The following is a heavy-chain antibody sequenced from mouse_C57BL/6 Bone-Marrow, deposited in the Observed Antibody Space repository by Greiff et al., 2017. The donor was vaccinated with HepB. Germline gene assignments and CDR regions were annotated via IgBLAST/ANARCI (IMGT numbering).Heavy chain of an antibody. Sequence: EVKLEESGGGLVQPGGSLKLSCAASGFTFSDYYMYWVRQTPEKRLEWVAYISNGGGSTYYPDTVKGRFTISRDNAKNTLYLQMSRLKSEDTAMYYCARHADYDEAWFAYWGQGTLVTVSA. D-gene: IGHD2-4*01. CDR1: GFTFSDYY. J-gene: IGHJ3*01. CDR3: ARHADYDEAWFAY. CDR2: ISNGGGST. V-gene: IGHV5-12*01.